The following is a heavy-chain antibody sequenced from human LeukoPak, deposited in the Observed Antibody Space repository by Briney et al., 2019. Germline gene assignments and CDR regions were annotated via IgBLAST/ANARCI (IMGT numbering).Heavy chain of an antibody. CDR2: INWNGGST. CDR1: GLTFDDYG. V-gene: IGHV3-20*04. CDR3: ARGFRAEFIPRGGYPFDY. J-gene: IGHJ4*02. D-gene: IGHD3-22*01. Sequence: GGSLRLSCAASGLTFDDYGMSWVRQAPGKGLEWVSGINWNGGSTGYADSVKGRFTISRDNAKNSLYLQMNSLRAEDTALYYCARGFRAEFIPRGGYPFDYWGQGPLVTVSS.